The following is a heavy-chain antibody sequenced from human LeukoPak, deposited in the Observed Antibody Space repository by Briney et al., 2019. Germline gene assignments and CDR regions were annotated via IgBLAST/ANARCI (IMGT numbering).Heavy chain of an antibody. CDR1: GFTFSSYW. D-gene: IGHD2-8*02. Sequence: GGSLRLSCAASGFTFSSYWMSWVRQAPGKGLEWVANLKQDGSEKYYVDSVKGRFTISRDNAKNSLYLQMNSLRAEDTAVYYCAKDVWSYGMDVWGQGTTVTVSS. CDR2: LKQDGSEK. V-gene: IGHV3-7*01. J-gene: IGHJ6*02. CDR3: AKDVWSYGMDV.